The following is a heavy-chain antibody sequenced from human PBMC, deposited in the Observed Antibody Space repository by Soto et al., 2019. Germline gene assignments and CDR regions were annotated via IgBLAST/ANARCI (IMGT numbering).Heavy chain of an antibody. CDR1: GGTFSSYA. Sequence: QVQLVQSGAEVKKPGSSVQVSCTASGGTFSSYAISWVRQAPGQGLEWMGGIIPIFGTANYAQKFQGRVTITADESTSTAYMELSSLRSEDTAVYYCARGDCSGGSCYYYYGMDVWGQGTTVTVSS. CDR3: ARGDCSGGSCYYYYGMDV. CDR2: IIPIFGTA. J-gene: IGHJ6*02. D-gene: IGHD2-15*01. V-gene: IGHV1-69*12.